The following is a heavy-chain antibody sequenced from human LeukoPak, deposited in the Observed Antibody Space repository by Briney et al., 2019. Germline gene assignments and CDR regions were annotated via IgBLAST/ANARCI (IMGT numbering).Heavy chain of an antibody. CDR3: ARDASMINFDY. D-gene: IGHD3-16*01. CDR1: GYTFSTYP. CDR2: INTNTGSP. Sequence: ASVKVSCKASGYTFSTYPMNWVRQAPGQGLEWMGWINTNTGSPTYAQGLTGRFVFSLDTSVSTAFLQISSLKAEDTALYYCARDASMINFDYWGQGSLVTVSS. J-gene: IGHJ4*02. V-gene: IGHV7-4-1*02.